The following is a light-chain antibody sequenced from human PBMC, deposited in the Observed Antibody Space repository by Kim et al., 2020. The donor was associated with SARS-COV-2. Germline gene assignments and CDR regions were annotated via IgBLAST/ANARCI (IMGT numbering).Light chain of an antibody. V-gene: IGKV3-20*01. J-gene: IGKJ2*01. CDR2: GAS. CDR3: QQYGSSLYT. Sequence: LSPGERGTLSCRASQSVSSSYLAWYQQKPGQAPRLLIYGASSRATGIPDRFSGSGSGTDFTLTISRLEPEDFAVYYCQQYGSSLYTFGQGTKLDI. CDR1: QSVSSSY.